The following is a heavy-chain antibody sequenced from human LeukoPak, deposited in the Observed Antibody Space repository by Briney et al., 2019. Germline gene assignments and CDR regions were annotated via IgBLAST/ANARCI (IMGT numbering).Heavy chain of an antibody. D-gene: IGHD3-16*02. CDR1: GFTFSSYA. CDR3: ALLGELSTPPDY. V-gene: IGHV3-23*01. Sequence: QAGGSLRLSCAASGFTFSSYAMSWVRQAPGKGLEWVSAISGSGGSTYYADSVKGRFTISRDNSKNTLYLQMNSLRAEDTAVYYCALLGELSTPPDYWGQGTLVTVSS. J-gene: IGHJ4*02. CDR2: ISGSGGST.